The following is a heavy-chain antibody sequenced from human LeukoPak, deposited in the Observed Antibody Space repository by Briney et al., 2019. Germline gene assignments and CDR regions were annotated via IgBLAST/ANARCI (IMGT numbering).Heavy chain of an antibody. D-gene: IGHD2-21*02. J-gene: IGHJ4*02. V-gene: IGHV1-69*13. CDR2: IIPIFGTA. CDR3: AIDVTGAAPYDI. Sequence: ASVKVSCKASGGTFSSYAISWVRQAPGQGLEWMGGIIPIFGTANYAQKFQGRVTITADESTSTAYIELSSLSSDDAAVYYCAIDVTGAAPYDIWGQGTLVTVSS. CDR1: GGTFSSYA.